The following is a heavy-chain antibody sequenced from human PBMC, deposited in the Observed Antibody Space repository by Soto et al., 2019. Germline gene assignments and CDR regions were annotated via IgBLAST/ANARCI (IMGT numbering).Heavy chain of an antibody. CDR3: ARHGYGDYDRPYYYYGMDV. CDR1: GYSFTSYW. J-gene: IGHJ6*02. V-gene: IGHV5-51*01. D-gene: IGHD4-17*01. CDR2: IYPGDSDT. Sequence: EVQLVQSGAEVKKPGESLKISCKGSGYSFTSYWIGWVRQMPGKGLEWMGIIYPGDSDTRYSPSFQGQVTISADKSISXAXXQWSSLKASDSAMYYCARHGYGDYDRPYYYYGMDVWGQGTTVTVSS.